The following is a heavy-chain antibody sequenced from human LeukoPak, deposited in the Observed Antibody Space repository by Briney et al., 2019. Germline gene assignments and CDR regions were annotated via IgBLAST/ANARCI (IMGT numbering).Heavy chain of an antibody. V-gene: IGHV4-59*01. Sequence: PSETPSLTCNVAGVPISIYHWSWIRQAPGKGLEWIGYISYSGETNYNPSLKSRVTISQDTSTNQFTLKLTSVTAADTAIYYCSRAPIENFFDFWGEGTLVTVSS. CDR3: SRAPIENFFDF. CDR1: GVPISIYH. CDR2: ISYSGET. J-gene: IGHJ4*02.